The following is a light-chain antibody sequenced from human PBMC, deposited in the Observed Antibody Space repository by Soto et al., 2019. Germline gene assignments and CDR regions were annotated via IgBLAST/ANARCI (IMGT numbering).Light chain of an antibody. CDR1: QSVSSY. Sequence: EIVLTQSPATLSLSPGERATLSCRASQSVSSYLAWYQQKPGQAPRLLIYDAFNRATGIPARFSGSGSGTDFTLTISSLEPEDFAVYYCQQRSNWPQMYTFGQGTKLEIK. CDR3: QQRSNWPQMYT. CDR2: DAF. V-gene: IGKV3-11*01. J-gene: IGKJ2*01.